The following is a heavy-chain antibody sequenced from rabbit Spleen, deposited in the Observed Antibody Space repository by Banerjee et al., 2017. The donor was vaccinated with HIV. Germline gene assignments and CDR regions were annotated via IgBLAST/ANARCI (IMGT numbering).Heavy chain of an antibody. CDR3: ARSPNGDINSGLNL. V-gene: IGHV1S45*01. Sequence: QQQLVESGGGLVKPGASLTLTCKASGFSFSGGYMSWGRQAPGKGLEWIGYISYGGSTYYASWAKGRFTISKTSSTTVTLQMTSLTVADTATYFCARSPNGDINSGLNLWGPGTLVTVS. CDR2: ISYGGST. D-gene: IGHD2-1*01. J-gene: IGHJ6*01. CDR1: GFSFSGGY.